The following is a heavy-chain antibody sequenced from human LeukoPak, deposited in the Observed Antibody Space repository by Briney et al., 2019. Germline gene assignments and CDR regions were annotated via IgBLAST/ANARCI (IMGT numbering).Heavy chain of an antibody. CDR1: GLAFSAYK. CDR3: VVGGSPRY. CDR2: ISTDGYTT. J-gene: IGHJ4*02. D-gene: IGHD2-15*01. V-gene: IGHV3-74*01. Sequence: GGSLRLSCAASGLAFSAYKMHWVRQAPRKGLVWVSRISTDGYTTDYADFVQGRFTASRDNTKNTWSLEMKSLRAEDTAVYYRVVGGSPRYWGQG.